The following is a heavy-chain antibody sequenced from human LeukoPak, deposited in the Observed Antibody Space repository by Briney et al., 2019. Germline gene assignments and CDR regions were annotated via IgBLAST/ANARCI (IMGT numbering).Heavy chain of an antibody. CDR1: GFSLSTSGMC. D-gene: IGHD2-21*02. Sequence: SGPALVKPTQTLTLTCTFSGFSLSTSGMCVSWIRQPPGKALEWLALIDWDDDKYYSTSLKTRLTISKDTSKNQVVLTMTNMDPVDTATYYCARIQGGSGGSDSPYNDAFDIWGQGTMVTVSS. CDR2: IDWDDDK. V-gene: IGHV2-70*01. J-gene: IGHJ3*02. CDR3: ARIQGGSGGSDSPYNDAFDI.